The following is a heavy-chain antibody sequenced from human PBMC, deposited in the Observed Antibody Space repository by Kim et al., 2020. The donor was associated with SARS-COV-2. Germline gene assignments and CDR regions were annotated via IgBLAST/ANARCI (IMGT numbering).Heavy chain of an antibody. CDR2: ISYDGSNK. Sequence: GGSLRLSCAASGFTFSSYAMHWVRQAPGKGLEWVAVISYDGSNKYYADSVKGRFTISRDNSKNTLYLQMNSLRAEDTAVYYCAREQRYWYFDLWGRGTLV. V-gene: IGHV3-30*04. CDR1: GFTFSSYA. CDR3: AREQRYWYFDL. J-gene: IGHJ2*01.